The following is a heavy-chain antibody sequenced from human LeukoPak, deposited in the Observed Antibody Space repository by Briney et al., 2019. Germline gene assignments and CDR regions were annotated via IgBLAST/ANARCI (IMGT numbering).Heavy chain of an antibody. Sequence: GGSLRLSCAASGFTFSNYAMSWVRQAPGKGLEWVSAISGSGGSTYYADSVKGRFTISRDNSKNTLYLQMNSLRAEDTAVYYCARDLTVTIFDYWGQGTLVTVSS. CDR1: GFTFSNYA. CDR3: ARDLTVTIFDY. J-gene: IGHJ4*02. D-gene: IGHD4-17*01. CDR2: ISGSGGST. V-gene: IGHV3-23*01.